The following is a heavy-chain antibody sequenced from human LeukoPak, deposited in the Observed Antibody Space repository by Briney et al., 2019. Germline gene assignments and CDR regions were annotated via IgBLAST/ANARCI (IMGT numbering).Heavy chain of an antibody. J-gene: IGHJ6*02. Sequence: ASVKVSCKASGYTSTSYGISWVRQAPGQGLEWMGWISAYNGNTNYAQKLQGRVTMTTDTSTSTAYMELRSLRSDDTAVYYCARDRAIVGATYYYYYGMDVWGQGTTVTVSS. CDR2: ISAYNGNT. V-gene: IGHV1-18*01. D-gene: IGHD1-26*01. CDR1: GYTSTSYG. CDR3: ARDRAIVGATYYYYYGMDV.